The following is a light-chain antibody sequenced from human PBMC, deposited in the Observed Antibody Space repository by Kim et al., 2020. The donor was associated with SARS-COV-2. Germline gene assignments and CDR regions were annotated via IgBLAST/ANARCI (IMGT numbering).Light chain of an antibody. Sequence: CTLSSGYNNYKVDWYQQRPGKDPRFVMRVGTGGIVGSKGDGIPDRFSVLGSGLNRYLTIKNIQEEDESDYHCGADHGSGSNFVYVFGTGTKVTVL. CDR1: SGYNNYK. CDR2: VGTGGIVG. CDR3: GADHGSGSNFVYV. J-gene: IGLJ1*01. V-gene: IGLV9-49*01.